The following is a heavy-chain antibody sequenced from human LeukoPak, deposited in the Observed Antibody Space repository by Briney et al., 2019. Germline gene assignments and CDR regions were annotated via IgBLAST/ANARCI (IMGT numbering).Heavy chain of an antibody. V-gene: IGHV3-23*01. CDR2: ISVSGGTT. Sequence: GRSLRLSCAASGFTFSSNAMSWVRQHPGKWMEWVSAISVSGGTTTYADSVKARFTISRAKGKNSVYLQMRRLRVDGTAVFDCTRVKARFTGPGAIANWGRGT. J-gene: IGHJ4*02. D-gene: IGHD2-21*01. CDR1: GFTFSSNA. CDR3: TRVKARFTGPGAIAN.